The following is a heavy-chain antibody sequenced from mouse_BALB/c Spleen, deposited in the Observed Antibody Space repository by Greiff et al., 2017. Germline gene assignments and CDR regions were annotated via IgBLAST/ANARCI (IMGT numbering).Heavy chain of an antibody. Sequence: QVHLQQSGPELLKPGASVGISCRASGYPFPSYYIHWVKQRPGQGLEWIGWIYPGNVNTKYNEKFKGKATLTADKSSSTAYMQLSSLTSEDSAVYCCARRGPNWDFCDYWGQGTTLTVSS. D-gene: IGHD4-1*01. CDR2: IYPGNVNT. J-gene: IGHJ2*01. CDR1: GYPFPSYY. CDR3: ARRGPNWDFCDY. V-gene: IGHV1S56*01.